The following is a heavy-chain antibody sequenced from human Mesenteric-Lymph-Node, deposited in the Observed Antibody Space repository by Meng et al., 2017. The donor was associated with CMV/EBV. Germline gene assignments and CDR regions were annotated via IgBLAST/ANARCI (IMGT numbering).Heavy chain of an antibody. V-gene: IGHV1-2*02. CDR1: FTGYY. CDR2: INPNSGGT. Sequence: FTGYYMHWVRQAPGQGLEWMGWINPNSGGTNYAQKFQGRVTMTRDTSISTAYMELSRLRSDDTAVYYCAKARITMVRGATLPGMDVWGQGTTVTVSS. CDR3: AKARITMVRGATLPGMDV. J-gene: IGHJ6*02. D-gene: IGHD3-10*01.